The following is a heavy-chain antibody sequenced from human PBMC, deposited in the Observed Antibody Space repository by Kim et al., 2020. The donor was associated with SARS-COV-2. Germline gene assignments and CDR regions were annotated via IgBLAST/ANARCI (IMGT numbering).Heavy chain of an antibody. Sequence: GGSLRLSCAASGFTFSNAWMSWVRQAPGKGLEWVGRIKSKTDGGTTDYAAPVKGRFTISRDDSKNTLYLQMNSLKTEDTAVYYCTTERQAYYDILTGYSYYYYGMDVWGQGTTVTVSS. CDR3: TTERQAYYDILTGYSYYYYGMDV. CDR2: IKSKTDGGTT. D-gene: IGHD3-9*01. J-gene: IGHJ6*02. V-gene: IGHV3-15*01. CDR1: GFTFSNAW.